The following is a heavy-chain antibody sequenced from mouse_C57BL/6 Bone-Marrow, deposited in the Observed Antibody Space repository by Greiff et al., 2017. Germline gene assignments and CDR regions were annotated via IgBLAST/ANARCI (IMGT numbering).Heavy chain of an antibody. D-gene: IGHD2-4*01. Sequence: EVQGVESGGGLVQPGESLKLSCESNEYEFPSHDMSWVRKTPEKRLELVAALNSDGGSTYYPDTMERRFIISRDNTKKTLYLQMSSLRSEDTALYYCARFYDYDVGAWFAYWGQGTLVTVSA. J-gene: IGHJ3*01. CDR1: EYEFPSHD. CDR2: LNSDGGST. CDR3: ARFYDYDVGAWFAY. V-gene: IGHV5-2*01.